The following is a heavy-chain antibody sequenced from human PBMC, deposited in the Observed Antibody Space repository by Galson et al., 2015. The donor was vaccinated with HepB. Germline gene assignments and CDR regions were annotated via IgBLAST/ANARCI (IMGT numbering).Heavy chain of an antibody. CDR2: ISAYNGNT. CDR3: ARDEHDYSSYGWFDP. J-gene: IGHJ5*02. V-gene: IGHV1-18*04. D-gene: IGHD4-11*01. CDR1: GYTFTSYG. Sequence: SVKVSCKASGYTFTSYGITWVRQAPGQGLEWMGWISAYNGNTNYAQRLQGRVTMTTDTSTSTAYMEVRSLRSDDTAVYYCARDEHDYSSYGWFDPWGQGTLVTVSS.